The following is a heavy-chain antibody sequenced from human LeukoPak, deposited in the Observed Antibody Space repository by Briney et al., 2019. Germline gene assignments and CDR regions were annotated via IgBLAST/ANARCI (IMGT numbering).Heavy chain of an antibody. CDR3: ARTASSGYFYIDS. CDR1: GFTFSSFW. D-gene: IGHD3-22*01. V-gene: IGHV3-23*01. Sequence: PWGSLRLSCVVSGFTFSSFWMTWVRQAPGRGLEWVSAISGNGGTTYYADSVKGRFTISRDNSKNTPYLQMNSLRAEDTAVYYCARTASSGYFYIDSWGQRTLVTVSS. J-gene: IGHJ4*02. CDR2: ISGNGGTT.